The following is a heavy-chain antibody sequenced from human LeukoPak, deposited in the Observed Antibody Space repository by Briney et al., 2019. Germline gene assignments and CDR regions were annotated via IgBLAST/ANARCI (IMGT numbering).Heavy chain of an antibody. D-gene: IGHD3-10*01. J-gene: IGHJ4*02. V-gene: IGHV4-4*07. CDR3: ARTLWQYYFDY. CDR1: GXSISSSY. Sequence: SETLSLTCTVSGXSISSSYWSWIRQPAGKGLEWIGLIYTTGTTNYNPSLKSRVSLSLDTSKNQFSLKLRSVTAADTAVYFCARTLWQYYFDYWGQGTLVTVSS. CDR2: IYTTGTT.